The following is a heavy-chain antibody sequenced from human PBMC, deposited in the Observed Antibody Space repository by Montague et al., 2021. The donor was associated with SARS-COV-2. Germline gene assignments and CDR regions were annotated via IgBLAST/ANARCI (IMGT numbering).Heavy chain of an antibody. CDR2: IHYSGST. D-gene: IGHD2-2*01. Sequence: SETLSLTCTVSGGSISSSSYYWGWIRQPPGKGLEWIGSIHYSGSTYYNPSLKSRVTISVDTSKNHFSLKLSSVTAADTAVYFCAAQSGGGYCSSSSCYVWFDPWGQGTLVTVSS. J-gene: IGHJ5*02. CDR1: GGSISSSSYY. CDR3: AAQSGGGYCSSSSCYVWFDP. V-gene: IGHV4-39*01.